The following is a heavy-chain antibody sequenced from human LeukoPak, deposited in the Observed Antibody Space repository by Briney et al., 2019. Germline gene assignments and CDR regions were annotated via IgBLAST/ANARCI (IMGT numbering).Heavy chain of an antibody. J-gene: IGHJ3*02. CDR1: GFTVSSNY. CDR2: IYSGGST. V-gene: IGHV3-53*01. Sequence: GGSLRLSCAASGFTVSSNYMSWVRQAPGKGLEWVSVIYSGGSTYYADSVKGRFTISRDNSKSTLYLQMNSLRAEDTAVYYCAKDLTLDSSSSPDAFDIWGQGTMVTVSS. CDR3: AKDLTLDSSSSPDAFDI. D-gene: IGHD6-6*01.